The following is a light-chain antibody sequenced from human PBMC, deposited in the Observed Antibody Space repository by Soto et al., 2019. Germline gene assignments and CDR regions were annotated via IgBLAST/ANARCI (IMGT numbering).Light chain of an antibody. CDR3: CSYAGSSTSVV. CDR1: SSDVGSYNL. CDR2: KGS. J-gene: IGLJ2*01. V-gene: IGLV2-23*01. Sequence: QSALTQPASVSGSPGQSITISCTGTSSDVGSYNLVSWYQQHPGKAPKLMIYKGSKRPSGVSNRFSGSKSGNTASLTISGLQAEDEADYYCCSYAGSSTSVVFGGGTKVTVL.